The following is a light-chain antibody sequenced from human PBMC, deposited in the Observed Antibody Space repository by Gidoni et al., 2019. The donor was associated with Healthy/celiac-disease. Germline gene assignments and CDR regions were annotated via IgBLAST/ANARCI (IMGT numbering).Light chain of an antibody. Sequence: EIVLSQSPATLSLSPGERPTLFCRDSQSVSSYLAWYQQKPGQAPRLLIYDASNRATGTPARFSGSGSGTDFTLTISSLEPEDFAVYYCQQRSNWPLTFGGGTKVEIK. J-gene: IGKJ4*01. CDR3: QQRSNWPLT. V-gene: IGKV3-11*01. CDR2: DAS. CDR1: QSVSSY.